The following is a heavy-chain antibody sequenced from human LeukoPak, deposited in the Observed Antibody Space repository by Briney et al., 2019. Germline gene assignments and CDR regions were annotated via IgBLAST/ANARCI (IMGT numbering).Heavy chain of an antibody. CDR2: IKQEGSKK. CDR3: TRVGYIDEGIDY. V-gene: IGHV3-7*04. J-gene: IGHJ4*02. D-gene: IGHD5-24*01. CDR1: AFIVSSSY. Sequence: GASVRLSYAPSAFIVSSSYMSWVRHAPGKGLEWLAKIKQEGSKKSYVDSVTDRLTISRNNAKNTLYLQMNCLRAEDTAIYYCTRVGYIDEGIDYWGQGTLVTVSS.